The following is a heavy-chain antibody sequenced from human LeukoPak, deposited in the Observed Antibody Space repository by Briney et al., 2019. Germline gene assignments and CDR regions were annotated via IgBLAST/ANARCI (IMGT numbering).Heavy chain of an antibody. CDR3: ARDLLRGYSYGPFDY. J-gene: IGHJ4*02. Sequence: SVKVSCKASGGTFSSYAISWVRQAPGQGLEWMGGIISIFGTANYAQKFQGRVTITADESTSTAYIELSSLRSEDTAVYYCARDLLRGYSYGPFDYWGQGTLVTVSS. CDR1: GGTFSSYA. V-gene: IGHV1-69*13. CDR2: IISIFGTA. D-gene: IGHD5-18*01.